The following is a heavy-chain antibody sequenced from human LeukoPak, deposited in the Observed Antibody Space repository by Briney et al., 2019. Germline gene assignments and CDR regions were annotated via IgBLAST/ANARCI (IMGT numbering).Heavy chain of an antibody. J-gene: IGHJ4*02. CDR2: INPNSGNT. Sequence: GASVKVSCKASGYSFTGYYMHWVRQAPGQGLEWMGWINPNSGNTGYAQKFQGRVTMTRNTSISTAYMELSSLRSEDTAVYYCARGLPWDDYWGQGTLVTVSS. CDR1: GYSFTGYY. D-gene: IGHD1-26*01. CDR3: ARGLPWDDY. V-gene: IGHV1-8*02.